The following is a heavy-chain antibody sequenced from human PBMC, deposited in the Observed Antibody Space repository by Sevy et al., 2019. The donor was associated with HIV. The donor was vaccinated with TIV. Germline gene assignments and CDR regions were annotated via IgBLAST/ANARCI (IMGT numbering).Heavy chain of an antibody. CDR2: ISSSGSNI. J-gene: IGHJ4*02. CDR1: GFTFSSYE. V-gene: IGHV3-48*03. D-gene: IGHD6-13*01. Sequence: GGSLRLSCAASGFTFSSYEMNWVRQAPGKGLEWVSYISSSGSNIYYADSVKGRFTISRDNAKNSLYLQMNSLRAEDTAVYYCARVEFGDSSDYWGQGTLVTVSS. CDR3: ARVEFGDSSDY.